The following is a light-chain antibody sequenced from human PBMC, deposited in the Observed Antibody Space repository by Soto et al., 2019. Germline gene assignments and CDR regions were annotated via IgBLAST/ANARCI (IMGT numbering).Light chain of an antibody. CDR3: QQXRNWPLT. J-gene: IGKJ4*01. V-gene: IGKV1-5*01. Sequence: DIQMTQSPSTLSASVGDRVTITCRASQSISSWLAWYQQKPGKAPKLLIYDASTLKGGVPSRFSGSGSGTEFTLTISSLQSEDFAVYFCQQXRNWPLTFGGGTKVDIK. CDR2: DAS. CDR1: QSISSW.